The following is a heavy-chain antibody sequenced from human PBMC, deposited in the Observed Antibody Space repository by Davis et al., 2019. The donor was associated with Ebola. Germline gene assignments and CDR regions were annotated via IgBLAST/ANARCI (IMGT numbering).Heavy chain of an antibody. J-gene: IGHJ5*02. CDR1: GYTFIRHY. CDR2: IHPSGNPS. D-gene: IGHD2/OR15-2a*01. CDR3: ARDHSNRDGWWLDP. Sequence: ASVKVSCKPSGYTFIRHYVHWVRQAPGHGLEWMGVIHPSGNPSRYSQKFQGRATLTTDTSTNTFYLELSSLTTDDTAGYYCARDHSNRDGWWLDPWGQGTLVIVSS. V-gene: IGHV1-46*01.